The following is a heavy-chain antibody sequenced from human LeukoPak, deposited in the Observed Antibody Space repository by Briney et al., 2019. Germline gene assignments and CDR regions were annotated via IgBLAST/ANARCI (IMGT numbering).Heavy chain of an antibody. CDR1: GGSISTYY. CDR2: VYYSGST. V-gene: IGHV4-59*01. CDR3: ARLTMVRGVVIVDY. D-gene: IGHD3-10*01. J-gene: IGHJ4*02. Sequence: PSETLSLTCTVSGGSISTYYWSWVRQPPGKGLEWIGYVYYSGSTNYNPSLKSRVTISVDTSKNQFSLKLSSVTAADTAVYYCARLTMVRGVVIVDYWGQGTLVAVSS.